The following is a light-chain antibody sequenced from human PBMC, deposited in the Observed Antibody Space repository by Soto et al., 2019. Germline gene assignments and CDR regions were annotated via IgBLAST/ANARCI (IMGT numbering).Light chain of an antibody. J-gene: IGKJ1*01. CDR3: MQALQTPRT. CDR1: QSLLHRNGYNY. CDR2: LGS. Sequence: DLVMTQSPLSLPVTPGEPASISCRSSQSLLHRNGYNYLDWYLQKPGQSPQLLIYLGSNRASGVPDRFRGSGSGTDFTLKISKVEAEDVGVYYCMQALQTPRTFGQGTKVEIK. V-gene: IGKV2-28*01.